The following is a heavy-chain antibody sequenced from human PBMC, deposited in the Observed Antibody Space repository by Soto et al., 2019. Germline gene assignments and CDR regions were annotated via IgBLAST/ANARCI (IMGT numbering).Heavy chain of an antibody. J-gene: IGHJ4*02. D-gene: IGHD3-22*01. CDR1: GGLISRYY. V-gene: IGHV4-59*01. CDR3: ARASSPTGSGYYCTPFDY. CDR2: IYSSGCT. Sequence: PSETLSLTCTVAGGLISRYYSSWIRQPPGKGLEWIGYIYSSGCTNYNPSLKSRVTIAVDTSKNQFSLKLSSVTAADTAVYYCARASSPTGSGYYCTPFDYWGQGTLVTVSS.